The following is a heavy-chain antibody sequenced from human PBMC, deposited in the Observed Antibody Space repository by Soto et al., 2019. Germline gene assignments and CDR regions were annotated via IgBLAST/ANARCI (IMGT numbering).Heavy chain of an antibody. CDR3: ARGCSGGSCYSHDAFDI. Sequence: GGSLRLSCAASGFTFSSYWMSWVRQGPGKGPEWVSRINSDGSSTSYADSVKGRFTISRDNAKNTLYLQMNSLRAEDTAVYYCARGCSGGSCYSHDAFDIWGQGTMVTVSS. D-gene: IGHD2-15*01. V-gene: IGHV3-74*01. CDR2: INSDGSST. CDR1: GFTFSSYW. J-gene: IGHJ3*02.